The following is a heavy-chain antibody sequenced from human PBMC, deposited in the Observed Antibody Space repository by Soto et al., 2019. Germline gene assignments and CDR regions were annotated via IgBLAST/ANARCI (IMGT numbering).Heavy chain of an antibody. CDR3: ARDRGRGLVALGYYFDY. Sequence: QVQLVQSGAEVKKPGASVKVSCKASGYTFTGYYMPWVRQAPGQGLEWMGWINPNSGGTNYAQKFQGWVTMTRDTSISTAYMELSRLRSDDTAVYYCARDRGRGLVALGYYFDYWGQGTLVTVSS. D-gene: IGHD5-12*01. CDR2: INPNSGGT. CDR1: GYTFTGYY. V-gene: IGHV1-2*04. J-gene: IGHJ4*02.